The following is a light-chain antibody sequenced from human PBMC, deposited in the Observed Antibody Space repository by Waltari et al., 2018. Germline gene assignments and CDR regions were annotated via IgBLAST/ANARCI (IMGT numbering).Light chain of an antibody. Sequence: DIQMTQSPYSLSASVGDRVTITCRTSQSISSHLNWYQQKPGKAPKLLIYAASSLQSGVPSRFSGSGSGTDFTLTISSLQPEDFATYYGQQSHTVPPWTFGQGTKVGIK. CDR2: AAS. CDR3: QQSHTVPPWT. CDR1: QSISSH. V-gene: IGKV1-39*01. J-gene: IGKJ1*01.